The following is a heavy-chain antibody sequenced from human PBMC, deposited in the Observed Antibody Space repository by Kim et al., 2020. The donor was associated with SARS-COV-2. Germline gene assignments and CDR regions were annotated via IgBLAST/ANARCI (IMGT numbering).Heavy chain of an antibody. CDR3: TTDYERIGGLCDGETCYPASL. Sequence: GGSLRLSCAASGFTFTKVWLSWVRQAPGKGLEWVGRIRSKGDGGTADYAAPVKCRFTISRDDSKNTLYLQMNGLRAEDTAFYHCTTDYERIGGLCDGETCYPASLWGQGNLVTVSS. J-gene: IGHJ4*02. CDR2: IRSKGDGGTA. V-gene: IGHV3-15*01. D-gene: IGHD2-21*01. CDR1: GFTFTKVW.